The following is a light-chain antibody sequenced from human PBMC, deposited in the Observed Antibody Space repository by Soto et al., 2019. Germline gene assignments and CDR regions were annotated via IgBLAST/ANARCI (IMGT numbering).Light chain of an antibody. CDR2: EGT. V-gene: IGLV2-23*01. CDR1: SSDIGSYDL. CDR3: CSYAGSRTYV. Sequence: QSALTQPASVSGPLGQSIVISCTGSSSDIGSYDLVSWYQQYPGKAPKVVIFEGTKRPSGVSNRFSGSKSGNTASLTIYGLQTEDEADYYCCSYAGSRTYVFGAGTKV. J-gene: IGLJ1*01.